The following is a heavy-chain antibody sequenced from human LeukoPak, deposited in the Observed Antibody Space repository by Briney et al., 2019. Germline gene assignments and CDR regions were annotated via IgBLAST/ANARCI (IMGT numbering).Heavy chain of an antibody. CDR3: AKDLTSYAYFDY. Sequence: GGSLRLSCAASGYTFSSYAMNWVRQAPGKGLEWVSAIRGSGASTFYADSVKGRFTISRDNSKNTLYLQMNHMRAEDTALYYCAKDLTSYAYFDYWGQGTLVTVSS. J-gene: IGHJ4*02. CDR2: IRGSGAST. D-gene: IGHD1-26*01. CDR1: GYTFSSYA. V-gene: IGHV3-23*01.